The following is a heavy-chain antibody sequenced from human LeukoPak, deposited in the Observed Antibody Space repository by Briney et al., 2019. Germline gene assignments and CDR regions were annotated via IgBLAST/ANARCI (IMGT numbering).Heavy chain of an antibody. V-gene: IGHV1-18*01. D-gene: IGHD3-10*01. J-gene: IGHJ3*02. Sequence: GASVKVSCKASGYTFTSYGISWVRQAPGQGLEWMGWISAYNGDTNYAQKVQGRVTMTTDTSTSTDYMELRSLRSDDTAVYHCARDIDTMVRGVRSDAFDIWGQGTMVTVSS. CDR3: ARDIDTMVRGVRSDAFDI. CDR2: ISAYNGDT. CDR1: GYTFTSYG.